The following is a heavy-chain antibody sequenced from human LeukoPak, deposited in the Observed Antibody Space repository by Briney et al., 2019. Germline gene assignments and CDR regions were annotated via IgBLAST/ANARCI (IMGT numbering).Heavy chain of an antibody. CDR3: AKDISSPCDDGGWFDP. CDR1: KFTVNDYA. Sequence: GGSLRLSCAAAKFTVNDYAMHWVRQAPGKGLEWVSGISWNSDNIGYADSVRGRFTISRDNAKNSLYLQMNSLKTEDTAVYYCAKDISSPCDDGGWFDPWGQGTLVAVSS. J-gene: IGHJ5*02. CDR2: ISWNSDNI. V-gene: IGHV3-9*01. D-gene: IGHD1-1*01.